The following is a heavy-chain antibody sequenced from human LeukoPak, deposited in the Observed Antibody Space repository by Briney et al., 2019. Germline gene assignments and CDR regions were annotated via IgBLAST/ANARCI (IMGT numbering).Heavy chain of an antibody. D-gene: IGHD1-26*01. J-gene: IGHJ4*02. CDR1: GYTFIGYF. V-gene: IGHV1-2*06. Sequence: ASVKVSRKASGYTFIGYFIHWVRQAPGQGLEWMGRVKPDSGDTKFAQSFQGRVTMTSDTSINTAYMELSRLTSDDTAVYYCARDLSSTPHWEFDYWGQGTLVTVSS. CDR2: VKPDSGDT. CDR3: ARDLSSTPHWEFDY.